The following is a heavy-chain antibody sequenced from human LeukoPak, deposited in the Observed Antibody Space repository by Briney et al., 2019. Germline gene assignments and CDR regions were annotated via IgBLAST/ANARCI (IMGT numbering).Heavy chain of an antibody. CDR1: GFTFNDYG. D-gene: IGHD2-2*01. J-gene: IGHJ4*02. CDR2: IWYDGSNK. Sequence: GGSLRLSCAASGFTFNDYGLHWVRQAPGKGLEWVAVIWYDGSNKYYADSVKGRFTISRDNSKNTVYLQMNSLRAEDTALYYCARDYCSSTSCYDYWGQGTMVTVSS. CDR3: ARDYCSSTSCYDY. V-gene: IGHV3-33*01.